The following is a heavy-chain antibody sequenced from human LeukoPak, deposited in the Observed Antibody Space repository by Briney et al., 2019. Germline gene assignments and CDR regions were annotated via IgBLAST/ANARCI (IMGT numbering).Heavy chain of an antibody. CDR3: ARGRGYSYNYYYMDI. V-gene: IGHV5-51*01. CDR1: GYHFTTYW. Sequence: GESLQISFQGPGYHFTTYWIGWVRPMPGKGLEWMGIIYPGDYDTRYSPSFEGQVTISADKSISTAYLHFNSLKASDSAMYYCARGRGYSYNYYYMDIWGKGTTVTVSS. J-gene: IGHJ6*03. CDR2: IYPGDYDT. D-gene: IGHD5-18*01.